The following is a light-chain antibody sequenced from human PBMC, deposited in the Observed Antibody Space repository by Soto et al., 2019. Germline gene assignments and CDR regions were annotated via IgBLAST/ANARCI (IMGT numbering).Light chain of an antibody. CDR2: AAS. Sequence: DIQMTQSPSSLSASVGDRVTITCRASQSISSYLNWYQQKPGKAPKLLIYAASSLQSGVPSRFSGSGSGTDFALTISSLQPGDFATFYCQQSYTTPWTFGQGTKVEIK. CDR3: QQSYTTPWT. CDR1: QSISSY. V-gene: IGKV1-39*01. J-gene: IGKJ1*01.